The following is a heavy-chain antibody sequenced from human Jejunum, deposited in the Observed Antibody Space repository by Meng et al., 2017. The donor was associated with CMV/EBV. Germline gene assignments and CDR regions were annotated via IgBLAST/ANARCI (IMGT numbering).Heavy chain of an antibody. D-gene: IGHD1-26*01. CDR1: GFTLSNYW. CDR2: INSDASIT. Sequence: VQLVESGGGLVRPGESLRLSCAASGFTLSNYWMHWVRQVPGKGLVWVSRINSDASITSYANSVKGRFTISRDNAKNTLYLQMNSLSVEDTAVYYCTRVLSGSSGQFDNWGQGALVTVSS. J-gene: IGHJ4*02. CDR3: TRVLSGSSGQFDN. V-gene: IGHV3-74*01.